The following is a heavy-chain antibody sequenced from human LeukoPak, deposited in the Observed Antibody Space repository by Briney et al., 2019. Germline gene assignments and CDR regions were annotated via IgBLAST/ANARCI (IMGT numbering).Heavy chain of an antibody. J-gene: IGHJ6*02. Sequence: PSEPLSLTCAVSGGSISTHFWSWVRQSSGKGLEWVGYIDYNGRTNYSPSLKSRVAISADTSKNQVSLKLSSVTAADTAVYYCARRGYSGLAMDVWGQGTTVTVSS. V-gene: IGHV4-59*08. D-gene: IGHD5-12*01. CDR1: GGSISTHF. CDR2: IDYNGRT. CDR3: ARRGYSGLAMDV.